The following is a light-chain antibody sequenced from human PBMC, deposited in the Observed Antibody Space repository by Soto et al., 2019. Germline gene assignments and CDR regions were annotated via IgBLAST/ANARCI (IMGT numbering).Light chain of an antibody. V-gene: IGKV1-9*01. Sequence: IQLTQSPSSLSASVGDRVAITFRASQGISSYLAWYQQKPGKAPKLLIYAASTLQSGVPSRFSGSGSGTDFTLTISSLQPEHFATYYCQQLNSYPLTFGQGTRLEIK. CDR1: QGISSY. CDR3: QQLNSYPLT. J-gene: IGKJ5*01. CDR2: AAS.